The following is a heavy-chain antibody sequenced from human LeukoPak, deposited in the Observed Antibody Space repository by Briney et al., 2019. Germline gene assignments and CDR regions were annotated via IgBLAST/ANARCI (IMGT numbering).Heavy chain of an antibody. CDR3: ARGRGSSSWHYFDY. CDR1: GGSFSGYY. D-gene: IGHD6-13*01. CDR2: INHSGST. Sequence: KSSETLSLTCAVYGGSFSGYYWSWIRQPPVKALEWIGEINHSGSTNYNPSLKSRVTISVDTSKNQFSLKLSSVTAADTAVYYCARGRGSSSWHYFDYWGQGTLVTVSS. J-gene: IGHJ4*02. V-gene: IGHV4-34*01.